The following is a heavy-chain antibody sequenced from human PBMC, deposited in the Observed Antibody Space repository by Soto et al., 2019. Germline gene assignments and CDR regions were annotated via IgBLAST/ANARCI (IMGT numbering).Heavy chain of an antibody. CDR1: GGSFSGYY. J-gene: IGHJ5*02. V-gene: IGHV4-34*01. CDR3: ARFLRTGTTHWFDP. CDR2: INHSGST. D-gene: IGHD1-7*01. Sequence: PSETLSLTCAVYGGSFSGYYWSWIRQPPGKGLEWIGEINHSGSTNYNPSLKSRVTISVDTSKNQFSLKLSSVTAADTAVYYCARFLRTGTTHWFDPWGQGTLVTVSS.